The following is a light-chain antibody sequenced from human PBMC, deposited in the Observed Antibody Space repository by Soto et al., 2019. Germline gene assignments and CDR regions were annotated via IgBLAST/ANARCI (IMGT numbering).Light chain of an antibody. Sequence: IVMTQSPLSLPVTPGEPASISCRSSQSLLHSDGYNSLAWYLQKPGQSPQLLISVASNRASGVPDRFSGSGSGTDVTLKVSSLEAEDVGVYYCMQTLQAPLTFGQGTKVEI. J-gene: IGKJ1*01. V-gene: IGKV2-28*01. CDR2: VAS. CDR1: QSLLHSDGYNS. CDR3: MQTLQAPLT.